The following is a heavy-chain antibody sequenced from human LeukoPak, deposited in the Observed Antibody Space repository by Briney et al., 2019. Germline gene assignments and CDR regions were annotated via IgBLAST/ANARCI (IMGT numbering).Heavy chain of an antibody. CDR1: GFTFSSSG. J-gene: IGHJ4*02. CDR3: ARVKGKNGRYWYIDY. CDR2: IWDDGSNI. D-gene: IGHD4-23*01. V-gene: IGHV3-33*02. Sequence: GGSLRLSCAASGFTFSSSGMHWVRQAPGKGLEGVAYIWDDGSNINSAGTAQGRLTISKANSKNTLFLQMNSLRADDTALYSCARVKGKNGRYWYIDYWGQGTLVTVSS.